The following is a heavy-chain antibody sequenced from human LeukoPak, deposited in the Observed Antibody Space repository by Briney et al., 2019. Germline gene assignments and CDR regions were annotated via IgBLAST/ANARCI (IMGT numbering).Heavy chain of an antibody. J-gene: IGHJ3*01. D-gene: IGHD3-22*01. CDR3: AGYDSSGRRDGFAL. CDR2: MSNSSSTK. V-gene: IGHV3-48*01. Sequence: GGSLRLSCAASGFTFSSYNMNWVRQAPGKGLEWVSYMSNSSSTKYYTDSVSGRFTISRDSAKNSLYLQMNSLSAEDTAAYYCAGYDSSGRRDGFALWGQGTMATVS. CDR1: GFTFSSYN.